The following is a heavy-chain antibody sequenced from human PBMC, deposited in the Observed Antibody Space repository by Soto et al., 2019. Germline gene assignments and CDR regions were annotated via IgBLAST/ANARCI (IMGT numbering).Heavy chain of an antibody. CDR3: ARGRGVLFDDAFDI. D-gene: IGHD3-10*01. J-gene: IGHJ3*02. CDR2: ISYDGSNK. CDR1: GFTFSSYA. V-gene: IGHV3-30-3*01. Sequence: PGGSLRLSCAASGFTFSSYAMHCVRQAPGKGLEWVAVISYDGSNKYHADSVKGRFTISRDNSKNTLYLQMNGLRAEDTAVYYCARGRGVLFDDAFDIWGQGTMVTV.